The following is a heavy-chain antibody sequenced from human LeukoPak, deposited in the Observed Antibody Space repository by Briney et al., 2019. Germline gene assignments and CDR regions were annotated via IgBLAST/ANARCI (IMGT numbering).Heavy chain of an antibody. V-gene: IGHV3-30-3*01. Sequence: GGSLRLSCAASRFTFSSYAMHWVRQAPGKGLEWVAVISYDGSNKYYADSVKGRFTISRDNAKNSLYLQMNSLRAEDTAVYYCASTNTAYCSSTSCSVLYFDYWGQGTLVTVSS. CDR1: RFTFSSYA. CDR3: ASTNTAYCSSTSCSVLYFDY. J-gene: IGHJ4*02. CDR2: ISYDGSNK. D-gene: IGHD2-2*01.